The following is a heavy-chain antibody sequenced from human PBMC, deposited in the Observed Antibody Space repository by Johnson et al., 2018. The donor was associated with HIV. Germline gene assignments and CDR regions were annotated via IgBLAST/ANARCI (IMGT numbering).Heavy chain of an antibody. D-gene: IGHD5-24*01. Sequence: QVQLVESGGGVVQPGGSLRLSCAASGFTFSSYGMHWVRQAPGKGLEWVAFIRYDGSNKYYADSVKGRFTISRDNSKNTLYLQMNSLRAEDTAVYYCAKPAVGDGYERDSFDIWGQGTMVTVSS. CDR3: AKPAVGDGYERDSFDI. J-gene: IGHJ3*02. V-gene: IGHV3-30*02. CDR2: IRYDGSNK. CDR1: GFTFSSYG.